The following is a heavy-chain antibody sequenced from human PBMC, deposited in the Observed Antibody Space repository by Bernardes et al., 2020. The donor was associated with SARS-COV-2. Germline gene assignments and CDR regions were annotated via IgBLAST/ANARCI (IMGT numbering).Heavy chain of an antibody. CDR1: ADGVSVNVGC. V-gene: IGHV6-1*01. J-gene: IGHJ4*02. CDR3: ARGWLRTGFDN. Sequence: QPISITCAISADGVSVNVGCWHCILQSPSRGLAWLGRTYYNSKWYNDYAVSVKSRIIINPDTSKNQFSLQMNSVTPEDTAVYYCARGWLRTGFDNWGQGTLVTVSS. D-gene: IGHD5-12*01. CDR2: TYYNSKWYN.